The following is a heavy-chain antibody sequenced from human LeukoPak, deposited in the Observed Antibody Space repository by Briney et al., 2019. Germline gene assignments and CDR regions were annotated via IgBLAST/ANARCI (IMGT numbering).Heavy chain of an antibody. CDR3: ARRAVGNSYYYYMDV. CDR1: GYTFTSYG. V-gene: IGHV1-18*01. CDR2: ISAYNGNT. J-gene: IGHJ6*03. D-gene: IGHD6-19*01. Sequence: GASVKVSCKASGYTFTSYGISWVRQAPGQGLEWMGWISAYNGNTNYAQKFQGRVTITRNTSISTGFMELSSLRSEDTAVYYCARRAVGNSYYYYMDVWGKGTTVTVSS.